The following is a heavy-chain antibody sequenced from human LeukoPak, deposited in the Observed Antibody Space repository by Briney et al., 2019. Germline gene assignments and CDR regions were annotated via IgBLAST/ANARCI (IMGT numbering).Heavy chain of an antibody. Sequence: PGGSLRLSCAASGFTFSSYGMHWVRQAPGKGLEWVAVIWYDGSNKYYADSVKGRFTISRDNSKNTLYLQTNSLRAEDTAVYYCARDQAQPGWALPWFGELSGAFDIWGQGTMVTVSS. V-gene: IGHV3-33*01. CDR1: GFTFSSYG. J-gene: IGHJ3*02. CDR3: ARDQAQPGWALPWFGELSGAFDI. D-gene: IGHD3-10*01. CDR2: IWYDGSNK.